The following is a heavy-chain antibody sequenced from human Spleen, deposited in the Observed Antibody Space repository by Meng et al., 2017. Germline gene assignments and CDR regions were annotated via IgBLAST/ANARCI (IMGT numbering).Heavy chain of an antibody. CDR3: ARVFSTGNWDY. J-gene: IGHJ4*02. CDR2: ISSSGSTI. V-gene: IGHV3-48*04. D-gene: IGHD2/OR15-2a*01. CDR1: GFTFSSYS. Sequence: GESLKISCAASGFTFSSYSMNWVRQAPGKGLEWVSYISSSGSTIYYADSVKGRFTISRDNAKNALYLQMNSLRAEDTAVYYCARVFSTGNWDYWGQGTLVTVSS.